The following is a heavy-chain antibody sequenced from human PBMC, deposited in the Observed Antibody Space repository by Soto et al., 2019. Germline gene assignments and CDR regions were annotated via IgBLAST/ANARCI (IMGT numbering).Heavy chain of an antibody. D-gene: IGHD2-8*01. CDR3: ARSLGYCTNGVCYRIWFDP. V-gene: IGHV4-30-4*01. CDR2: IYYSGST. J-gene: IGHJ5*02. Sequence: SETLSLTCTVSGGSISSGDYYWSWIRQPPGKGLEWIGYIYYSGSTYYNPSLKSRVTISVDTSKNQFSLKLSSVTAADTAVYYCARSLGYCTNGVCYRIWFDPWGQGTLVTVSS. CDR1: GGSISSGDYY.